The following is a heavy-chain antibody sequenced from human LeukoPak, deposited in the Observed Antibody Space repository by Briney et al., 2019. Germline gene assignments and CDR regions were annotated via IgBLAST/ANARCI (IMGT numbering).Heavy chain of an antibody. Sequence: ASVKVSCKASGYSFTGYYMHWVRQAPGQGLEWMGWINPDTGGTSYAQRFQGRVTMTRDTSISTGYMELRRLTSDDTAVYYCARERRGGSFAGPAFDIWGQGTMVTVSS. CDR1: GYSFTGYY. D-gene: IGHD1-26*01. CDR3: ARERRGGSFAGPAFDI. CDR2: INPDTGGT. J-gene: IGHJ3*02. V-gene: IGHV1-2*02.